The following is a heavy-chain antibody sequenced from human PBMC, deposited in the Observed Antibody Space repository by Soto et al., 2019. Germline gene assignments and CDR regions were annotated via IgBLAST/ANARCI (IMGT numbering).Heavy chain of an antibody. V-gene: IGHV1-2*02. D-gene: IGHD3-10*01. CDR1: GYTFTGYF. Sequence: GASVKVSCKASGYTFTGYFMHWVRQAPGQGLEWMGWINPYSGGADYAQSFQGRVTMTRDTSTSTVYMELSRLRFDDTAVYYCARVIRGAYYNSPLDTWGQGTVVTVSS. CDR3: ARVIRGAYYNSPLDT. CDR2: INPYSGGA. J-gene: IGHJ5*02.